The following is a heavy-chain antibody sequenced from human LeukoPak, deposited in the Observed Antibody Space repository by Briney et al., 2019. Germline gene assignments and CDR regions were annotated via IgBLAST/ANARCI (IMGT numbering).Heavy chain of an antibody. CDR1: GGSFSGYY. Sequence: PSETLSLTCAVYGGSFSGYYWSWIRQPPGKGLEWIGEINHSGSTNYNPSLKSRVTISVDTSKNQFSLKLSSVTAADTAVYYCARSAKQQDYWGQGTLVIVSS. J-gene: IGHJ4*02. CDR3: ARSAKQQDY. V-gene: IGHV4-34*01. D-gene: IGHD6-13*01. CDR2: INHSGST.